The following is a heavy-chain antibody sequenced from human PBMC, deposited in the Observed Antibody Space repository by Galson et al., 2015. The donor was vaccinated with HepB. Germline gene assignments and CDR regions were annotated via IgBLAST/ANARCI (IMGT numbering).Heavy chain of an antibody. CDR1: GGSISSSSYY. V-gene: IGHV4-39*02. J-gene: IGHJ4*02. Sequence: TLSLTCTVSGGSISSSSYYWGWIRQPPGKGLEWIGSIYYSGSTYYNPSLKSRVTISVDTSKNQFSLKLSSVTAADTTVYYCAREYYDGSGYYRGQFDYWGQGTLVTVSS. CDR2: IYYSGST. CDR3: AREYYDGSGYYRGQFDY. D-gene: IGHD3-22*01.